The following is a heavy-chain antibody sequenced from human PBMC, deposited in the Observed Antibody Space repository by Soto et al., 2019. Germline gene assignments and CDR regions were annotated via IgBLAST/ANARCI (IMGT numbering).Heavy chain of an antibody. V-gene: IGHV3-33*01. CDR1: GFTFSSYG. J-gene: IGHJ4*02. Sequence: GGSLRLSCAASGFTFSSYGMHWVRQAPGKGLEWVAVIWYDGSNKYYADSVKGRFTISRDNSKNTLYLQMNSLRAEDTAVYYCARDGDSSGDFDYWGQGTLVTVSS. CDR2: IWYDGSNK. D-gene: IGHD3-22*01. CDR3: ARDGDSSGDFDY.